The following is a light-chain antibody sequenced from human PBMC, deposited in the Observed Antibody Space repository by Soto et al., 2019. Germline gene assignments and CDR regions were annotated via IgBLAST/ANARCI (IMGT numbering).Light chain of an antibody. Sequence: DIQLTQSPSTLSASVGDRVTITCRATQSMSTWMAWYQQKPGKAPDLLVYDDSSLQTGVPSRFIGSVSGTELTLTIISLQPYDFGTYSCQQYYSFSLTFCQGTKV. CDR3: QQYYSFSLT. V-gene: IGKV1-5*01. CDR2: DDS. J-gene: IGKJ1*01. CDR1: QSMSTW.